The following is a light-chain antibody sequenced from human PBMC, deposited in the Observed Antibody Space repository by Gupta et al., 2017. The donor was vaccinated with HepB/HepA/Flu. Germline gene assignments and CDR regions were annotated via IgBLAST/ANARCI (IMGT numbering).Light chain of an antibody. J-gene: IGKJ1*01. Sequence: EIVLTQSPGTLSLSPGERATLSCRASQSVSSSYLAWYQQKPGQAPRLLIYGASSRATGIPDRFSGSGSGTDSTLTISRLEPEDFAVYYCQQYGSSHWTFGQGTKVEIK. V-gene: IGKV3-20*01. CDR3: QQYGSSHWT. CDR1: QSVSSSY. CDR2: GAS.